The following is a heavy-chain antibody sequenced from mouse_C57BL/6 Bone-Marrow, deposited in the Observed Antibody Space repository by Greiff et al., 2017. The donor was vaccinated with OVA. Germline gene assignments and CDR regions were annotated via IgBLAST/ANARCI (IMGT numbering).Heavy chain of an antibody. CDR1: GFTFSSYA. J-gene: IGHJ2*01. V-gene: IGHV5-4*03. CDR3: ARGGRDYFDY. D-gene: IGHD1-1*02. Sequence: EVKLLESGGGLVKPGGSLKLSCAASGFTFSSYAMSWVRQTPEKRLEWVATISDGGSYTYYPDNVKGRFTISRDNAKNNLYLQMSHLKSEDTAMYYCARGGRDYFDYWGQGTTLTVSS. CDR2: ISDGGSYT.